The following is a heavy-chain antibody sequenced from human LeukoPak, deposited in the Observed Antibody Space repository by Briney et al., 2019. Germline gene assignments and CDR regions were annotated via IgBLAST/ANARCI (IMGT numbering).Heavy chain of an antibody. V-gene: IGHV4-31*03. CDR3: ARARYSSGWYLGAVGFDP. CDR2: IYYSGST. D-gene: IGHD6-19*01. CDR1: GGSISSGGYY. J-gene: IGHJ5*02. Sequence: SETLSLTCTVSGGSISSGGYYWSWIRQHPGKGLEWIGYIYYSGSTYYNPSLKSRVTISVDTSKNQFSLKLSSVTAADTAVYYCARARYSSGWYLGAVGFDPWGQGTLVTVSS.